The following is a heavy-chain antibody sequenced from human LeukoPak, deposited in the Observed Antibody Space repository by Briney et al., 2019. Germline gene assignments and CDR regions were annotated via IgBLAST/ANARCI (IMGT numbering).Heavy chain of an antibody. D-gene: IGHD5-18*01. V-gene: IGHV3-23*01. CDR3: AKAYSYGNNWFDP. J-gene: IGHJ5*02. Sequence: GGTLRLSCAASGFTFSSYGMSWVRQAPGKGLEWVSAISGSGGSTYYADSVKGRFTISRDNSKNTLYLQMNSLRAEDTAVYYCAKAYSYGNNWFDPWGQGTLVTVSS. CDR2: ISGSGGST. CDR1: GFTFSSYG.